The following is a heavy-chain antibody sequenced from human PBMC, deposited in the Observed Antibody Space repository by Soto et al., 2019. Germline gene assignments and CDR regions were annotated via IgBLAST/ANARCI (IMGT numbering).Heavy chain of an antibody. J-gene: IGHJ5*02. D-gene: IGHD1-1*01. CDR1: GVSISSGGYY. V-gene: IGHV4-61*08. Sequence: SETLSLTCTVSGVSISSGGYYWSWIRQHPGKGLEWIGRIYATGTTDYNPSLKSRVMMSVDTSKKQFSLKLRSVTAADTAVYYCVRDGTKTLRDWFDPWGQGISVTVSS. CDR3: VRDGTKTLRDWFDP. CDR2: IYATGTT.